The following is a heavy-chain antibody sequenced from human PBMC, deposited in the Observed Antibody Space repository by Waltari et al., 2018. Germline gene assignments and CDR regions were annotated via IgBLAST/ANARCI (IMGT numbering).Heavy chain of an antibody. CDR3: ARVSSYYYDSSGYDDYYYYYYMDV. D-gene: IGHD3-22*01. V-gene: IGHV4-59*01. J-gene: IGHJ6*03. Sequence: QVQLQESGPGLVKPSETLSLTCTVSGGSISSYYWSWIRQPPGTGLEWIGYIYYSGSTNYNPSLKSRVTISVDTSKNQFSLKLSSVTAADTAVYYCARVSSYYYDSSGYDDYYYYYYMDVWGKGTTVTISS. CDR2: IYYSGST. CDR1: GGSISSYY.